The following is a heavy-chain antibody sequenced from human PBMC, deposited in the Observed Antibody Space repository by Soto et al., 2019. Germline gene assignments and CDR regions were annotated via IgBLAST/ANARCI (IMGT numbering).Heavy chain of an antibody. Sequence: LQLQESGPGLVKASETLSLTCTVSGDSISRSANYWGWVRQSPGRGLEWIGSFYSAGRTYFNPSLRSRVALSADTSKNELSLRLNSVTATDTATYYCAKHPFNPLVTPYRYFEVWGRG. D-gene: IGHD3-16*02. J-gene: IGHJ2*01. CDR2: FYSAGRT. V-gene: IGHV4-39*01. CDR1: GDSISRSANY. CDR3: AKHPFNPLVTPYRYFEV.